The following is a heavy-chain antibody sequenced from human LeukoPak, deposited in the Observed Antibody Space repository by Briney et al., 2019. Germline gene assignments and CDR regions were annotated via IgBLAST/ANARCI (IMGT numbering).Heavy chain of an antibody. V-gene: IGHV3-21*01. CDR3: ARDPEYYDFWSGYSNYYYGMDV. J-gene: IGHJ6*02. Sequence: GGSLRLSCAASGFTFSSYSMNWVRQAPGKGLEWVSSISSSSYIYYADSVKGRFTISRDNAKNSLYLQMNSLRAEDTAVYYCARDPEYYDFWSGYSNYYYGMDVWGQGTTVTVSS. CDR2: ISSSSYI. D-gene: IGHD3-3*01. CDR1: GFTFSSYS.